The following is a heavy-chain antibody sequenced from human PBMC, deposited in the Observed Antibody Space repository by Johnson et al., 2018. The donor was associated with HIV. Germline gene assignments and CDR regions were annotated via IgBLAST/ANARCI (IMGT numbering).Heavy chain of an antibody. J-gene: IGHJ3*01. D-gene: IGHD3-22*01. CDR1: GFSFSSYA. Sequence: VQLVESGGGLVQPGGSLRLSCAASGFSFSSYAMHWVRQAPGKGLEYVSAISSNGANTFYSNSVSGRFTILRDNSKNTLYLERGSLTTEDTAVYYCAIPYYFDSGDYQWGQGTVVTVSS. CDR3: AIPYYFDSGDYQ. CDR2: ISSNGANT. V-gene: IGHV3-64*01.